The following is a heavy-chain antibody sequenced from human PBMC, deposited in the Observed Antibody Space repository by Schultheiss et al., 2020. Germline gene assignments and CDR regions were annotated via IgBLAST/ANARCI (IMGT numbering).Heavy chain of an antibody. CDR1: GGSISSGSYY. Sequence: SETLSLTCTVSGGSISSGSYYWSWIRQPPGKGLEWIGYIYYSGSTNYNPSLKSRLTISVDTSKNQFSLKLSSVTAADTAVYYCARLSGTYGSDCDYWGQGTLVTVSS. V-gene: IGHV4-61*01. D-gene: IGHD1-26*01. J-gene: IGHJ4*02. CDR2: IYYSGST. CDR3: ARLSGTYGSDCDY.